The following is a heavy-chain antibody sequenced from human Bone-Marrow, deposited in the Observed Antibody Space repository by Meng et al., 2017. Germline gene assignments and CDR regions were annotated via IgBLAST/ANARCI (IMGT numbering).Heavy chain of an antibody. V-gene: IGHV3-33*01. CDR3: ARASRGLSDAIDI. J-gene: IGHJ3*02. Sequence: GGPLRSPCPALGFTFSSYGMPWVRQAPGTGLEWVAVIWYDGSNKYYAASVRGRFTTSRDNSTNTLYLQMNSLEAEDTAVYYCARASRGLSDAIDIWGQGTMVTVSS. CDR1: GFTFSSYG. CDR2: IWYDGSNK. D-gene: IGHD3-16*02.